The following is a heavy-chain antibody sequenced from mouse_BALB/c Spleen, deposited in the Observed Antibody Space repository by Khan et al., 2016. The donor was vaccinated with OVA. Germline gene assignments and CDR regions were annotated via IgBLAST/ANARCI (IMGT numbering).Heavy chain of an antibody. Sequence: QIQLVQPGPELKKPGETVKISCKASGYTFTDYVMNWVKQSPGKGLKWMGWINTYTGEPTYADDFKGRFAFSLETSASTAYLQINSLKNEDTATYFCTRFSGVYWGQGTTLTVSA. V-gene: IGHV9-3-1*01. J-gene: IGHJ2*01. CDR1: GYTFTDYV. CDR3: TRFSGVY. CDR2: INTYTGEP.